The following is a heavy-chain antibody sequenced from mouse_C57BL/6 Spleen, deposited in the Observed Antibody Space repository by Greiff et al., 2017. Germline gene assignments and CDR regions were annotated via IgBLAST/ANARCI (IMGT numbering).Heavy chain of an antibody. J-gene: IGHJ2*01. D-gene: IGHD2-2*01. CDR3: ARRGYGYDYMDD. CDR1: GYTFTSYW. CDR2: IYPRSGSP. Sequence: QVQLQQSGAELVKPGASVQMSCKASGYTFTSYWITWVKQRPGPGLEWIGDIYPRSGSPNYNEKFQSKATLTVDTSSRTASMQLSSRTSEDSAVYDCARRGYGYDYMDDWGQGTTRTVSS. V-gene: IGHV1-55*01.